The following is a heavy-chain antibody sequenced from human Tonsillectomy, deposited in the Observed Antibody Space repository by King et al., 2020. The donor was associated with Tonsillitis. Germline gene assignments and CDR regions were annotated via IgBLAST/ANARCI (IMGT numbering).Heavy chain of an antibody. D-gene: IGHD1-7*01. Sequence: VQLQESGPGLVKPSETLSLTCTVSGGSISSYYWSWIRQPPGKGLEWIGYIYDTGSTNYNPSLKSRVTLSVDTSKNQFSLKLSSVTAADTAAYYCSRTHEGNSSPYYSYYMDVWGKGTTVTVSS. CDR1: GGSISSYY. J-gene: IGHJ6*03. V-gene: IGHV4-59*01. CDR2: IYDTGST. CDR3: SRTHEGNSSPYYSYYMDV.